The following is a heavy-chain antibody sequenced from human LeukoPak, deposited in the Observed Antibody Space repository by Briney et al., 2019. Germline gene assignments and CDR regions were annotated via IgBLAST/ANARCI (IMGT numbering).Heavy chain of an antibody. CDR2: FDPEDGET. CDR3: ATDVVRTRSGSYYGRWFDP. V-gene: IGHV1-24*01. J-gene: IGHJ5*02. Sequence: ASVKVSCKVSGYTLTELSMHWVRQAPGKGLEWMGGFDPEDGETIYAQKFQGRVTMTEDTSTDTAYMELSSLRSEDTAVYYCATDVVRTRSGSYYGRWFDPWGQGTPVTVSS. CDR1: GYTLTELS. D-gene: IGHD3-10*01.